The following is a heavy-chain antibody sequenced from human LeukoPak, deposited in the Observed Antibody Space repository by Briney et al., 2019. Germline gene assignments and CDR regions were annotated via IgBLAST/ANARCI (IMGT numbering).Heavy chain of an antibody. CDR1: GFTFGDYA. Sequence: PGGSLRLSCTASGFTFGDYAMSWVRQAPGKGLEGVGFIRSKAYGGTTEYAASVKGRFTISRDDSKSIAYLQMNSLKTEDTAVYYCTRAARGGPKAYYFDYWGQGTLVTVSS. CDR2: IRSKAYGGTT. CDR3: TRAARGGPKAYYFDY. V-gene: IGHV3-49*04. J-gene: IGHJ4*02.